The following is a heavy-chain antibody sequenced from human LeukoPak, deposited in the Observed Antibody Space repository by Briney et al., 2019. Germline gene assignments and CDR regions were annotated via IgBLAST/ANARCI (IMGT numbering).Heavy chain of an antibody. Sequence: SETLSLTCTVSGDFISSFYWSWLRQSPGKGVEWIGYIYHSGGTRYKPSLRSRVFISLDTLKNQLSLELNSVTAADTAVYYCARVGSYDSRGYYFDTWGQGTQVTVSS. V-gene: IGHV4-59*01. CDR1: GDFISSFY. CDR3: ARVGSYDSRGYYFDT. J-gene: IGHJ4*02. CDR2: IYHSGGT. D-gene: IGHD3-22*01.